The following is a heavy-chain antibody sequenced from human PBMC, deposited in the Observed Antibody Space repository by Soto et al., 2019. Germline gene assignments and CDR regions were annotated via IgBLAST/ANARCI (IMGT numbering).Heavy chain of an antibody. J-gene: IGHJ6*04. CDR1: GGSISSYY. D-gene: IGHD2-21*01. V-gene: IGHV4-59*01. CDR3: ARDLISIPGDV. Sequence: QVQLQESGPGLVKPSETLSLTCTVSGGSISSYYWSWIRQPPGKGLEWIGYIYYTGSTNYNPSLESRVTISLDTSKNQFSLNLRSVTAADTAVYYCARDLISIPGDVWGKGTTVPVSS. CDR2: IYYTGST.